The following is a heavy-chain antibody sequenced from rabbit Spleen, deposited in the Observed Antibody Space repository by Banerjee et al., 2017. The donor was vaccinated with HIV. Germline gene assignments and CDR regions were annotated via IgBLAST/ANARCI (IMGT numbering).Heavy chain of an antibody. Sequence: QSLEESGGDLVKPGASLTLTCIASGVSFSGDSYMCWVRQAPGKGLEWVVCIDAGSSGFTYFASWAKGRFTISKTSSTTVSLQMTSLTAADTATHFCARDTDAFDGWVFDLWGPGTLVTVS. CDR2: IDAGSSGFT. CDR3: ARDTDAFDGWVFDL. D-gene: IGHD6-1*01. J-gene: IGHJ4*01. V-gene: IGHV1S40*01. CDR1: GVSFSGDSY.